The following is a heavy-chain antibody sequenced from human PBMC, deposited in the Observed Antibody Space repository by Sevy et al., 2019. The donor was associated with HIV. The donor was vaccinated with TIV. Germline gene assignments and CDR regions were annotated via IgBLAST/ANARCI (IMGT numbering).Heavy chain of an antibody. CDR1: GFTFSSYG. J-gene: IGHJ3*02. CDR2: IWYDGSNK. D-gene: IGHD2-15*01. Sequence: GGSLRLSCAASGFTFSSYGMHWVRQAPGKGLEWVAVIWYDGSNKYYADSVKGRFTISRDNSKNTLYLQMNSLRAEDTAVYYCAREWGSYCSGGSCYPEDAFDIWGQGTMVTVSS. CDR3: AREWGSYCSGGSCYPEDAFDI. V-gene: IGHV3-33*01.